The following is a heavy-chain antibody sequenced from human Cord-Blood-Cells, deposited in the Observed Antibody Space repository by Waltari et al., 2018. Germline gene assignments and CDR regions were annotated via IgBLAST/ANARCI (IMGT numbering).Heavy chain of an antibody. CDR1: GYTLTELS. D-gene: IGHD2-2*01. J-gene: IGHJ5*02. CDR2: FDPEDGEA. Sequence: QVQLVQSGAEVKKPGASVKVSCKVSGYTLTELSMHWVRQAPGKGLEWMGGFDPEDGEASYAPKFQGRVTMTEDTSTDTAYMELSSLRAEDTAVYYCATDCSSTSCYNWFDPWGQGTLVTVSS. CDR3: ATDCSSTSCYNWFDP. V-gene: IGHV1-24*01.